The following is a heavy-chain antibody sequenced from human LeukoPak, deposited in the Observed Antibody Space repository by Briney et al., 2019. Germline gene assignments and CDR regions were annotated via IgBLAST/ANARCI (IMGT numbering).Heavy chain of an antibody. CDR3: VSVYDSSGYYPF. J-gene: IGHJ4*02. CDR2: INHSGST. V-gene: IGHV4-34*01. Sequence: SETLSLTCAVYGGSFSGYYWSWIRQPPGKGLEWIGEINHSGSTNYNPSLKSRVTISVDTSKNQFSLKLSSVTAADTAVYYCVSVYDSSGYYPFWGQGTLVTVSS. D-gene: IGHD3-22*01. CDR1: GGSFSGYY.